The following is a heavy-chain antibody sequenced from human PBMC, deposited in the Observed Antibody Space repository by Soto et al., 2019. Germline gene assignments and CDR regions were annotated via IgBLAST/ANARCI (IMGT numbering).Heavy chain of an antibody. D-gene: IGHD6-13*01. J-gene: IGHJ4*02. CDR1: GGSISSGGYS. Sequence: QLQLQESGSGLVKPSQTLSLTCAVSGGSISSGGYSWSWIRQPPGKGLEWIGYIYHSGSTYYNPSLKSRVPISVDRSKNQFPVKLSSVPAGDTAVYYCARGIAAAGHFDYWGQGTLVTVSS. CDR2: IYHSGST. CDR3: ARGIAAAGHFDY. V-gene: IGHV4-30-2*01.